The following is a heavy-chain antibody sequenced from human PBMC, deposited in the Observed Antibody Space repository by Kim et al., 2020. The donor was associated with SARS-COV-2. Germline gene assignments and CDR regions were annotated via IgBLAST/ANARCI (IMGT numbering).Heavy chain of an antibody. D-gene: IGHD2-21*02. CDR2: INPNSGGT. Sequence: ASVKVSCKASGYTFTGYYMHWVRQAPGQGLEWMGWINPNSGGTNYAQKFQGWVTMTRDTSISTAYMELSRLRSDDTAVYYCARMIALYCGGDCYPLRDYYGMDVWGQGTTVTVSS. V-gene: IGHV1-2*04. J-gene: IGHJ6*02. CDR3: ARMIALYCGGDCYPLRDYYGMDV. CDR1: GYTFTGYY.